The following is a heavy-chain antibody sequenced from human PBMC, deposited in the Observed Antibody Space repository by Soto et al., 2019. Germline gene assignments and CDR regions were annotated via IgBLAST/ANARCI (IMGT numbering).Heavy chain of an antibody. CDR1: GYTFTSYA. CDR2: INAGNGNT. J-gene: IGHJ5*02. D-gene: IGHD3-10*01. CDR3: ARSPAPMVVRQTDSLNWFDP. V-gene: IGHV1-3*01. Sequence: ASVKVSCKASGYTFTSYAMHWVRQAPGQRLEWMGWINAGNGNTKYSQKFQGRVTITRDTSASTAYMELSSLRSEDTAVYYCARSPAPMVVRQTDSLNWFDPWGQGTLVTVSS.